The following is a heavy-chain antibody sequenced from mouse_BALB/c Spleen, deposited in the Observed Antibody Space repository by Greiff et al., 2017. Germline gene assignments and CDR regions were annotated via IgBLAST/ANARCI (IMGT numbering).Heavy chain of an antibody. CDR1: GFTFSNYW. V-gene: IGHV6-6*02. CDR3: TPHYYGSSWFAY. J-gene: IGHJ3*01. Sequence: EVQGVESGGGLVQPGGSMKLSCVASGFTFSNYWMNWVRQSPEKGLEWVAEISSKSNNYATHYAESVKGRFTISRDDSKSSVYLQMNNLRAEDTGSYYCTPHYYGSSWFAYWGQGTLVTVSA. D-gene: IGHD1-1*01. CDR2: ISSKSNNYAT.